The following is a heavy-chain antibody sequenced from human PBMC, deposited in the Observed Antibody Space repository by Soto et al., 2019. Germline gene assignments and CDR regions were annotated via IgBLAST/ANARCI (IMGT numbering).Heavy chain of an antibody. CDR3: AKGEIRFLEWILGRFDS. J-gene: IGHJ4*02. Sequence: GGSLRLSCAASGFTFSDYDMNWVRQAPGKGLEWVSGMSGSGDSTYYADSVKGRFTVFRDNSRNTLYLQMSSLSVEDTAVYYCAKGEIRFLEWILGRFDSWGQGTLVTVSS. CDR1: GFTFSDYD. V-gene: IGHV3-23*01. D-gene: IGHD3-3*01. CDR2: MSGSGDST.